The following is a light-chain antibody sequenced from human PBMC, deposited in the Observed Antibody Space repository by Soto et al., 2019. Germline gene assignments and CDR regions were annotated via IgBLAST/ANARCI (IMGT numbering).Light chain of an antibody. Sequence: IVLTQSPATLSLSPGERATLSFMASQSVTSNYLAWYQQKPGQAPRLLIFGASIRDTGIPDSFSGSGSGTDFTLTINSLEPEDFAIYYCQHRYNWPLTFGAGTKVDIK. V-gene: IGKV3-11*01. J-gene: IGKJ4*01. CDR1: QSVTSNY. CDR3: QHRYNWPLT. CDR2: GAS.